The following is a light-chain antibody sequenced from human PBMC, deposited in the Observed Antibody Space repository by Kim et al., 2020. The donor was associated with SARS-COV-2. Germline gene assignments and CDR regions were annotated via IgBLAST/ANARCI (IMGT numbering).Light chain of an antibody. CDR2: EVS. J-gene: IGLJ2*01. V-gene: IGLV2-8*01. CDR1: SSDVGAYDY. CDR3: SSYAGNNNVL. Sequence: QSALTQPPSASGSPGQSVTISCTGTSSDVGAYDYVSWYQQHPGKAPKLMIYEVSQRPSGVPDRFSGSKSGNTASLTVSGLQPEDEADYYCSSYAGNNNVLFAGGTQLTVL.